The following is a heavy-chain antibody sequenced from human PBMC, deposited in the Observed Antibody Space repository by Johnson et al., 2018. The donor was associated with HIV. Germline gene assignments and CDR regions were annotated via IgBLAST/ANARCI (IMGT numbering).Heavy chain of an antibody. V-gene: IGHV3-30*04. J-gene: IGHJ3*02. D-gene: IGHD2-15*01. CDR1: GFTFSVHA. CDR2: ISSQGSTS. CDR3: ARDKRYCSGGSCHLGAFDI. Sequence: VQLVESGGGAVQPGRSLRLSCAASGFTFSVHAMHWVRQAPGKGLQWVAVISSQGSTSYYADSVTGRFSVSRDNSKNTLYLQMNSLRAEDTAVYYCARDKRYCSGGSCHLGAFDIWGQGTMFTVSS.